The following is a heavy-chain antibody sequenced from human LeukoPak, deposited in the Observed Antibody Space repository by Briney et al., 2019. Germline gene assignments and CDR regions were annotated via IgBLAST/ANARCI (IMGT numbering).Heavy chain of an antibody. D-gene: IGHD3-22*01. Sequence: GGSLRLSCAASGFTFSSYGMSWVRQAPGKGLEWVSAISGSGGSTYYADSVKGRFTISRDNSKNTLYLQMNSLRAEDTAVYYCAKEYRYYYDSSGLDAFDIWGQGTMVTVSS. J-gene: IGHJ3*02. CDR3: AKEYRYYYDSSGLDAFDI. CDR1: GFTFSSYG. CDR2: ISGSGGST. V-gene: IGHV3-23*01.